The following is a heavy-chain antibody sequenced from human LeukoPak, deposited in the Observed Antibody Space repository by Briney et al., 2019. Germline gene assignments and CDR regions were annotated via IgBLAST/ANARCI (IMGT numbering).Heavy chain of an antibody. V-gene: IGHV3-30*18. Sequence: GGSLRLSCAASGFTFSSYWMNWARQAPGKGLEWVAVISYDGSNKYYADSVKGRFTISRDNSKNTLYLQMNSLRAEDTAVYYCAKDGGSYVPEAGGDAFDIWGQGTMVTVSS. CDR3: AKDGGSYVPEAGGDAFDI. D-gene: IGHD1-26*01. CDR2: ISYDGSNK. CDR1: GFTFSSYW. J-gene: IGHJ3*02.